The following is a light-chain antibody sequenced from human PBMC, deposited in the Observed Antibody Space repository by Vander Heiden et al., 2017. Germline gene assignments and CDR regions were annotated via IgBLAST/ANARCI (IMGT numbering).Light chain of an antibody. V-gene: IGKV4-1*01. CDR2: WAS. J-gene: IGKJ1*01. Sequence: ETVTTQPPASLAVSLGERATINCKSSQSVLSSSNNKNYLAWSQQKPGQPPKLLMYWASTRESGVPDRFSGSGSGTDFTLTISSLQAEDVAVYYCQQYYSRFRRFGQGTKVEFK. CDR1: QSVLSSSNNKNY. CDR3: QQYYSRFRR.